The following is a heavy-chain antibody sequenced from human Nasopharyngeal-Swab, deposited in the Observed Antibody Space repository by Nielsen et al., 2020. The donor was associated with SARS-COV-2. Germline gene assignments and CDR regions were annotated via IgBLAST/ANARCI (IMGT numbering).Heavy chain of an antibody. J-gene: IGHJ4*02. D-gene: IGHD6-19*01. CDR3: ATERAIAVAGTFGAKFDY. V-gene: IGHV4-39*01. CDR2: MYYSGST. Sequence: RQAPGKGLEWIGSMYYSGSTYYNPSLKSRVTIPVDTSKNQCSMKLSSVTAADTAVYYCATERAIAVAGTFGAKFDYWGQGTLVTVSS.